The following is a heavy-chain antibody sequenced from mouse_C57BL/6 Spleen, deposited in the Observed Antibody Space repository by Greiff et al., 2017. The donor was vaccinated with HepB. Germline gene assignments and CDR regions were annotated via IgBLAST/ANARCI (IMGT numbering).Heavy chain of an antibody. V-gene: IGHV1-4*01. CDR1: GYTFTSYT. J-gene: IGHJ3*01. CDR3: ARWEEEGAY. Sequence: QVQLQQSGAELARPGASVKMSCKASGYTFTSYTMHWVKQRPGQGLEWIGYINPSSGYTKYNQKFKDKATLTADKSSSTTYMQLSSLTSEDSAVYYCARWEEEGAYWGQGTLVTVSA. CDR2: INPSSGYT. D-gene: IGHD4-1*01.